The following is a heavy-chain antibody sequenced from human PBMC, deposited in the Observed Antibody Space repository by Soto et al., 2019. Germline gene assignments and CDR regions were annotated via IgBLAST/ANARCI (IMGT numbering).Heavy chain of an antibody. CDR2: ISYDGSNK. CDR3: ARTDCWHGYYKEVGMDV. D-gene: IGHD3-3*01. Sequence: QVQLVESGGGVVQPGRSLRLSCAASGFTFSSYAMHWVRQAPGKGLEWVAVISYDGSNKYYADSVKGRFTISRDNAKNTLYLQMNSLRAEDTGVDYCARTDCWHGYYKEVGMDVWGQGTTVTVSS. J-gene: IGHJ6*02. CDR1: GFTFSSYA. V-gene: IGHV3-30-3*01.